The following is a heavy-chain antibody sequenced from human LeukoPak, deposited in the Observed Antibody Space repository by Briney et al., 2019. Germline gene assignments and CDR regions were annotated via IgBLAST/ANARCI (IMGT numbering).Heavy chain of an antibody. CDR3: ARDRAAGTCGCWS. CDR1: GYTFTGYY. J-gene: IGHJ4*02. D-gene: IGHD6-13*01. V-gene: IGHV1-2*06. Sequence: ASVKVSCKASGYTFTGYYMHWVRQAPGQGLEWMGRINPNSGGTNYAQKFQGRVTMARDTSISTAYMELSRLRSVDTAVYYCARDRAAGTCGCWSWSQGTLVTVSS. CDR2: INPNSGGT.